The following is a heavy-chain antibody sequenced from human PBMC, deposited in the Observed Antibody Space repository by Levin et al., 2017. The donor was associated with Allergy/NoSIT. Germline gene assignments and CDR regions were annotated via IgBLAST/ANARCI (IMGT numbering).Heavy chain of an antibody. CDR2: IYYDGSA. CDR3: AGEPNSPYYYHYGLDV. V-gene: IGHV4-39*07. CDR1: GGSISDDSYY. J-gene: IGHJ6*02. Sequence: SQTLSLTCTVSGGSISDDSYYWAWVRQPPGKGLEWVGSIYYDGSAYYNPSLKTRLTISVDTSKNQFSLRVNSLTAADTAVDYCAGEPNSPYYYHYGLDVWGPGTTVTVSS. D-gene: IGHD2/OR15-2a*01.